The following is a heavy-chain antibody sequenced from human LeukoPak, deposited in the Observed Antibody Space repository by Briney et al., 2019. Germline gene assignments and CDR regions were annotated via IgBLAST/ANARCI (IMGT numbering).Heavy chain of an antibody. Sequence: GRSLRLSCAASGFTFSSYGMHWVRQAPGKGLEWVSGIQRDGSSPTYADSVKGRFTISRDNAKNSLYLQMNSLRAEDTAVYYCARVSPGAFDIWGQGTMVTVSS. J-gene: IGHJ3*02. CDR1: GFTFSSYG. CDR2: IQRDGSSP. V-gene: IGHV3-74*01. D-gene: IGHD1-14*01. CDR3: ARVSPGAFDI.